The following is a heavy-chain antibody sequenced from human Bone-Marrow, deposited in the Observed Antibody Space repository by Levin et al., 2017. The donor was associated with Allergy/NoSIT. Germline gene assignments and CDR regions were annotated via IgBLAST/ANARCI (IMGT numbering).Heavy chain of an antibody. Sequence: PGESLKISCATSGFTFNYYPLHWVRQVPGKGLQWVADISYGGTNQHYADSVKGRFTISRDDSRNTLFLQMDRLRADDTAVYYCARGGITMVPGGPDAYDIWGHGTMVIVSS. CDR2: ISYGGTNQ. CDR3: ARGGITMVPGGPDAYDI. V-gene: IGHV3-30*04. CDR1: GFTFNYYP. J-gene: IGHJ3*02. D-gene: IGHD3-10*01.